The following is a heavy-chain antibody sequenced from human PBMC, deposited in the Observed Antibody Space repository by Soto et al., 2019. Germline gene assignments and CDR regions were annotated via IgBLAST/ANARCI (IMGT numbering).Heavy chain of an antibody. CDR2: ISYDGSNQ. CDR3: AKDIVKYTYGACDY. D-gene: IGHD5-18*01. Sequence: GWSLRLSCASSVFSFNTYGMYWVCQAPGKGLEWVAAISYDGSNQYHADSVKGRFTISRDNSKSTLYLQMNSLRVEDTAVYYCAKDIVKYTYGACDYWGQGALVTVSS. V-gene: IGHV3-30*18. J-gene: IGHJ4*02. CDR1: VFSFNTYG.